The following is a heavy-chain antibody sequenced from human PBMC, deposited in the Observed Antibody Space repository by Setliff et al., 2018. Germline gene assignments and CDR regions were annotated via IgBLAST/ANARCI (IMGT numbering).Heavy chain of an antibody. CDR1: GQSFSDYY. D-gene: IGHD2-2*02. Sequence: SETLSLTCAIYGQSFSDYYWSWVRQPPGKGLEWIGEIYHSGSTNYNPSLKSRVTISVDTSKNQFSLKLSSVTAADTAVYYCARDRQYCSSPTCYSSYFYYYGIDVWGQGTTVTVSS. CDR2: IYHSGST. CDR3: ARDRQYCSSPTCYSSYFYYYGIDV. J-gene: IGHJ6*02. V-gene: IGHV4-34*01.